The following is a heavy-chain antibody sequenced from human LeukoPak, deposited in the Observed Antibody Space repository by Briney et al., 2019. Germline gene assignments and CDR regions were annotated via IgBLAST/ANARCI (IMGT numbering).Heavy chain of an antibody. CDR3: ATAGHPGYDFWGGFAFYFDR. CDR2: IGSSGNSI. Sequence: GGSLRLSCAASELTFSRYSMNWVRQAPGKGLEWVSYIGSSGNSIYYADSVKGRFTISRDNAKNSLYLQMNTLRAEDTALYFCATAGHPGYDFWGGFAFYFDRWGQGALVTVSS. CDR1: ELTFSRYS. J-gene: IGHJ4*02. D-gene: IGHD3-3*01. V-gene: IGHV3-48*01.